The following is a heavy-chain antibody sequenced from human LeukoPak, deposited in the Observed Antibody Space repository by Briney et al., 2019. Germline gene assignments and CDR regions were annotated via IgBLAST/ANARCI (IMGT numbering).Heavy chain of an antibody. V-gene: IGHV3-48*03. D-gene: IGHD6-13*01. CDR3: ARDSSSWQDDAFDI. Sequence: GGSLRLSCVASGFTFSSYEMNWVRQAPGKGLEWVSYTSSSGRTTYYADSVKGRFTISRDNAKNSLYLQMNSLRAEDTAVYYCARDSSSWQDDAFDIWGQGTMVTVSS. CDR2: TSSSGRTT. CDR1: GFTFSSYE. J-gene: IGHJ3*02.